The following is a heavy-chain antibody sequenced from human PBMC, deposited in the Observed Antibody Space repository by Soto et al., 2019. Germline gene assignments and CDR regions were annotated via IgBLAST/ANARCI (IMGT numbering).Heavy chain of an antibody. V-gene: IGHV3-23*01. D-gene: IGHD3-3*01. CDR3: AKDPSFLYYFWSCYLTHNWFDP. CDR1: GFIFGSYA. CDR2: ISGSGVST. Sequence: GGSLRLSCAASGFIFGSYAMSWVRQAPGKGLEWVSAISGSGVSTYYADSVKGRFTISRDNSKNTLYLQMNSLRAEDTAVYYCAKDPSFLYYFWSCYLTHNWFDPWGQGTLVTVSS. J-gene: IGHJ5*02.